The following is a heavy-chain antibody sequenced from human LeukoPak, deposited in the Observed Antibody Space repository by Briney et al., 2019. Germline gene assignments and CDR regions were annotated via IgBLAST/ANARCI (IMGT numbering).Heavy chain of an antibody. V-gene: IGHV3-7*01. CDR2: IKQDGSEK. Sequence: PGGSLRLSCAASGFTFSDYYMNWVRQAPGKGLEWVANIKQDGSEKYYVDSVKGRFTISRDNAKNSLYLQMNSLRAEDTAVYYCAREWFGSNWFDPWGQGTLITVSS. D-gene: IGHD3-10*01. J-gene: IGHJ5*02. CDR1: GFTFSDYY. CDR3: AREWFGSNWFDP.